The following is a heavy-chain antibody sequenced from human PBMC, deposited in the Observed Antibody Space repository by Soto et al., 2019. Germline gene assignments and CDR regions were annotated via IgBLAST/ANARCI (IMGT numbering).Heavy chain of an antibody. D-gene: IGHD3-22*01. CDR1: GYSFTSNW. Sequence: GESLKNSCKGSGYSFTSNWNSWFRQMPGKGLEWMGRIDPSDAYTNYSSSFQGHVTISADKSISTAYLQWSSLKASDTAMYYCARHTSAKESSSYFEVMTYLVDYWGQGTLVTGSS. V-gene: IGHV5-10-1*01. CDR3: ARHTSAKESSSYFEVMTYLVDY. CDR2: IDPSDAYT. J-gene: IGHJ4*01.